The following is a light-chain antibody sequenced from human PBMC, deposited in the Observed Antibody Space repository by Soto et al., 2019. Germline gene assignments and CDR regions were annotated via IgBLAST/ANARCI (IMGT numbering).Light chain of an antibody. CDR1: QSVSSN. V-gene: IGKV3-15*01. CDR3: QQYHYWVS. Sequence: EIVMTQSPATLSVSPGERATLSCRASQSVSSNLAWYQQKPGQAPRLLLYGASTRATGVPARFSGSGAGTEFTLTISSLQSEDFAAYYCQQYHYWVSFGQGTKVEIK. J-gene: IGKJ1*01. CDR2: GAS.